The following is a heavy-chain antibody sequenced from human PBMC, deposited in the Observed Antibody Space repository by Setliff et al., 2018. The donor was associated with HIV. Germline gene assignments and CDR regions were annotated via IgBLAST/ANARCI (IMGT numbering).Heavy chain of an antibody. J-gene: IGHJ5*01. CDR2: INTGNGNT. CDR1: GYTFTSYG. D-gene: IGHD5-12*01. Sequence: ASVMVSCKASGYTFTSYGISWVRQAPGQGLEWMGWINTGNGNTKYSQKFQDRVTITRDTSANTGYMELSGLRSEDTAVYYCARDRVPKRGYTYREPDFDSWGQGTLVTVSS. V-gene: IGHV1-3*04. CDR3: ARDRVPKRGYTYREPDFDS.